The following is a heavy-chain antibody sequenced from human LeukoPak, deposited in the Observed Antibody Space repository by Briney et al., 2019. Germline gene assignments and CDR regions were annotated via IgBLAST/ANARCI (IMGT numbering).Heavy chain of an antibody. J-gene: IGHJ4*02. V-gene: IGHV4-34*01. D-gene: IGHD6-19*01. Sequence: SDTLSLTCAVSGVPFSNYYGSWLRQSPRQGLEWIGEINHSGYTNYNPSLKSRVTTSIAPSKHQFSLILTSVTAADAGVYYCTRAVAGHPDWGQGTLVTVSS. CDR3: TRAVAGHPD. CDR1: GVPFSNYY. CDR2: INHSGYT.